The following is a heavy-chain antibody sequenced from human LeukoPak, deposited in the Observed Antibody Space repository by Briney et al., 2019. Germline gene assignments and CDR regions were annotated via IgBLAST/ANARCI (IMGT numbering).Heavy chain of an antibody. CDR2: IYYSGST. CDR1: GGSIRSDSHY. D-gene: IGHD3-22*01. V-gene: IGHV4-39*01. Sequence: SETLSLTCTVSGGSIRSDSHYWGWIRQPPGKGLEWIGSIYYSGSTYYSPSLKSRVTISVDTSKHQFSLKVSSVTAADTAVYYCARLPTVVVITSRFDYFDHWGQGTLVTVSS. CDR3: ARLPTVVVITSRFDYFDH. J-gene: IGHJ4*02.